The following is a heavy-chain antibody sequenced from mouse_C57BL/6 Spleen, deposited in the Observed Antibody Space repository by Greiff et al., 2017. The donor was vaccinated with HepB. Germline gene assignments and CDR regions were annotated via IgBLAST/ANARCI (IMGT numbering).Heavy chain of an antibody. CDR1: GYSITSGYY. CDR3: SEANYFDV. Sequence: EVKLMESGPGLVKPSQSLSLTCSVTGYSITSGYYWNWIRQFPGNKLEWMGYISYDGSNNYNPSLKNRISITRDTSKNQFFLKLNSVTTEDTATYYCSEANYFDVWGTGTTVTVSS. J-gene: IGHJ1*03. CDR2: ISYDGSN. V-gene: IGHV3-6*01. D-gene: IGHD1-1*01.